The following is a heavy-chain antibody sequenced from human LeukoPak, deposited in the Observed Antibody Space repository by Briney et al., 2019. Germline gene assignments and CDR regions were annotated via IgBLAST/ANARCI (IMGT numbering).Heavy chain of an antibody. J-gene: IGHJ4*02. Sequence: PSETLSLTCTVSGGSISSYYWSWIRQPPGKGLEWIGYIYYSGSTNYNPSLKSRVTISVDTSKNQFSLKLSSVTAADTAVYYCAKVPSGSLDYWGQGTLVTVSS. CDR3: AKVPSGSLDY. V-gene: IGHV4-59*01. CDR2: IYYSGST. CDR1: GGSISSYY. D-gene: IGHD5-12*01.